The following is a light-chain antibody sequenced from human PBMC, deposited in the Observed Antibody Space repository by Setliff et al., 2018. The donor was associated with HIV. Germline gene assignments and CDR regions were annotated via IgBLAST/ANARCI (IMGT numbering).Light chain of an antibody. V-gene: IGLV2-14*03. CDR2: DVT. Sequence: QSALTQPASVSGSPGQSITISCTRSNNDIGDYNYVSWYQQHPVNTPKLIIYDVTNRPSGVSDRFSASKSGNTASLTISGLQADDEADYYCSSFTSNSTVIFGGGTK. CDR3: SSFTSNSTVI. CDR1: NNDIGDYNY. J-gene: IGLJ2*01.